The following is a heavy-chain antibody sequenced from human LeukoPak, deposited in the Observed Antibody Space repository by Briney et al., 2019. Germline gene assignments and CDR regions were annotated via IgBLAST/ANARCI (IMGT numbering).Heavy chain of an antibody. J-gene: IGHJ5*02. D-gene: IGHD1-26*01. Sequence: PGGSLRLSCAASGFTFSSYAMSWVRQAPGKGLEWVSSISGSAGSTYYADSVKGRFTISRDNSKNTLYLRMNNLRAEDTAVYYCAKDGSGSYPNWFDPWGQGTLVTVSS. CDR1: GFTFSSYA. CDR2: ISGSAGST. CDR3: AKDGSGSYPNWFDP. V-gene: IGHV3-23*01.